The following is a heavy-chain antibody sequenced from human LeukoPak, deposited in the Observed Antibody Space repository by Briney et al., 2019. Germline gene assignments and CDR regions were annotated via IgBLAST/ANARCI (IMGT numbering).Heavy chain of an antibody. CDR1: DDSISSNNW. V-gene: IGHV4-4*02. J-gene: IGHJ4*02. Sequence: PSETLSLTCTVSDDSISSNNWWSWVRQPPRKGLEWIGDIYHSGHANSNPSLTGRVDISVDKSKNLFSLNLTSVTAADTAIYYCARKVTVSTSAARPYLDNWGQGVLVTVSS. CDR3: ARKVTVSTSAARPYLDN. D-gene: IGHD6-25*01. CDR2: IYHSGHA.